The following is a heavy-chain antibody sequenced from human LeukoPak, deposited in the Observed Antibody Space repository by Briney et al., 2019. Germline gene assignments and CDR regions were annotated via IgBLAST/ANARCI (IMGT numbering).Heavy chain of an antibody. D-gene: IGHD5-24*01. CDR3: ARELGRRDGYNDALDY. CDR2: IYYSGGT. CDR1: GGSISSYY. Sequence: SETLSLTCTVSGGSISSYYWSWIRQPPGKGLEWIGYIYYSGGTNYNPSLKSRVTISVDTSKNQFSLKLSSVTAADTAVYYCARELGRRDGYNDALDYWGQGTLVTVSS. J-gene: IGHJ4*02. V-gene: IGHV4-59*01.